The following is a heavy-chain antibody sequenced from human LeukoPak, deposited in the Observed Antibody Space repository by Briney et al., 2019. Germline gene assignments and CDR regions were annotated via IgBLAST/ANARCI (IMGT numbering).Heavy chain of an antibody. D-gene: IGHD4-17*01. Sequence: GESLKISCKGSGYSFTSYWIGWVRQMPGKGLEWMGIIYPGDSDTRYSPSFQGQITISADKSITTAYLQWSSLKASDTAMYYCARLNYADYGALDYWGQGTLVTVSS. CDR1: GYSFTSYW. V-gene: IGHV5-51*01. CDR2: IYPGDSDT. CDR3: ARLNYADYGALDY. J-gene: IGHJ4*02.